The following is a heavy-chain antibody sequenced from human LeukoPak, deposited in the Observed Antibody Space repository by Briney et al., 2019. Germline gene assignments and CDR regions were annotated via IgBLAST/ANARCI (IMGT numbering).Heavy chain of an antibody. CDR3: ARGSALMVYSNRFDP. Sequence: SVKVSCKASGGTFSSYAISWVRQAPGQGLEWMGGIIPIFGTANYAQKFQGRVTITTDESTSTAYMELSSLRSEDTAVYYCARGSALMVYSNRFDPWGQRTLVTVSS. CDR1: GGTFSSYA. J-gene: IGHJ5*02. CDR2: IIPIFGTA. V-gene: IGHV1-69*05. D-gene: IGHD2-8*01.